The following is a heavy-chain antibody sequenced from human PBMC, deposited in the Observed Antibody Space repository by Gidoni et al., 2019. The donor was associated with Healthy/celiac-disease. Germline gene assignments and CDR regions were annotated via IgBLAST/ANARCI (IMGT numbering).Heavy chain of an antibody. V-gene: IGHV4-30-4*01. CDR3: ARAVVVVPAAIPYYYGMDV. CDR2: IYYSGST. J-gene: IGHJ6*02. CDR1: GGSISSGDYY. Sequence: QVRLQESGPGLVKPSQTLSLTCPVSGGSISSGDYYWSWNRQPPGKGLEWIGYIYYSGSTYDNPSLKSRVTISVDTSKNQFSLKLSSVTAADTAVYYCARAVVVVPAAIPYYYGMDVWGQGTTVTVSS. D-gene: IGHD2-2*01.